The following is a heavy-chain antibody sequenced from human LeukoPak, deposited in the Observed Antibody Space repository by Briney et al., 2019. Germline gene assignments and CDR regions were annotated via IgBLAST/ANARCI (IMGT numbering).Heavy chain of an antibody. J-gene: IGHJ4*02. D-gene: IGHD4-23*01. CDR2: INHSGST. Sequence: SETLSLTCAVYGGSFSGYYWSWIRQPPGKGLEWIGEINHSGSTNYNPSLKSRVTISVDTSKNQFSLKLSSVTAADTAVYYCASQPAEQYTAGGVDYWGQGTLVTVSS. CDR1: GGSFSGYY. CDR3: ASQPAEQYTAGGVDY. V-gene: IGHV4-34*01.